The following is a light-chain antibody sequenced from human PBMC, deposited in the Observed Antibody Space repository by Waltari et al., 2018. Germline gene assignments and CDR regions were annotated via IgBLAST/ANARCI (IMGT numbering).Light chain of an antibody. Sequence: DIQMTQSPSTLSASVGDRVTITCRASQTINNWLACYQQKSGKAPPILHQRASVLQSGVPSRFIGSGSGTDFTLTISSLQADDFATYYCQQYETYSPYTFGQGTKVDLK. CDR3: QQYETYSPYT. CDR2: RAS. CDR1: QTINNW. J-gene: IGKJ2*01. V-gene: IGKV1-5*03.